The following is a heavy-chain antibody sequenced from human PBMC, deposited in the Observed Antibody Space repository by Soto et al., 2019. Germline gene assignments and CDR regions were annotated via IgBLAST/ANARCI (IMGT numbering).Heavy chain of an antibody. V-gene: IGHV3-30-3*01. Sequence: QVQLVESGGGVVQPGRSLRLSCAASGFTFSSYAMHWVRQAPGKGLEWVAVISYDGSNKYYADSVKGRFTISRDNSXXTRYRQMSSLRAEDTAVYSCARWGWWRGGRCCIDYSGQGTLVTVS. CDR2: ISYDGSNK. J-gene: IGHJ4*02. CDR1: GFTFSSYA. CDR3: ARWGWWRGGRCCIDY. D-gene: IGHD2-15*01.